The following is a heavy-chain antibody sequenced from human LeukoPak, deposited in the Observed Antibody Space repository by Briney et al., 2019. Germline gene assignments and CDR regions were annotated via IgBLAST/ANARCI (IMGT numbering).Heavy chain of an antibody. V-gene: IGHV1-8*01. J-gene: IGHJ4*02. CDR3: ARLSQTPDYYSLGGYYYLGY. Sequence: ASVKVSCKASRYTFTSYDINWVREAAGHGLEWMGGMNPNTGRTGYAQKFQGRITMTRDTSINTAYMELPTLRSEDTAIYYCARLSQTPDYYSLGGYYYLGYWGQGTPVTVSS. CDR1: RYTFTSYD. D-gene: IGHD3-10*01. CDR2: MNPNTGRT.